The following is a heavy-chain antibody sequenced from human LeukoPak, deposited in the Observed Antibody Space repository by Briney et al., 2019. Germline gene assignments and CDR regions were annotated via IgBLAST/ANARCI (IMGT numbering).Heavy chain of an antibody. CDR1: GYTFTSYG. Sequence: ASVKVSCKASGYTFTSYGISWVRQAPGQGLEWMGWISAYNGNTNYAQKLQGRVTMTTDTSTSTAYMELRSLRSDDTAVYYCATITRFWSGYYYFDYWGQGTLVTVSS. V-gene: IGHV1-18*01. J-gene: IGHJ4*02. CDR2: ISAYNGNT. CDR3: ATITRFWSGYYYFDY. D-gene: IGHD3-3*01.